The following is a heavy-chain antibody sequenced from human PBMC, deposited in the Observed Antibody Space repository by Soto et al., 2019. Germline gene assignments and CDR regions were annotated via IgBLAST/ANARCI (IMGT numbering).Heavy chain of an antibody. D-gene: IGHD5-12*01. CDR1: GGSFSGYY. V-gene: IGHV4-34*01. CDR3: ARVPLRDRLFDY. CDR2: INHSGST. Sequence: SETLSLTCAVYGGSFSGYYWSWIRQPPGKGLEWIGEINHSGSTNYNPSLKSRVTISVDTSKNQFSLKLSSVTAADTAVYYCARVPLRDRLFDYWGQGTLVTVSS. J-gene: IGHJ4*02.